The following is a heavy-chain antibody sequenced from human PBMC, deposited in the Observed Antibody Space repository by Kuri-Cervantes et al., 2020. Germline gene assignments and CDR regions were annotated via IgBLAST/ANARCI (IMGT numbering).Heavy chain of an antibody. CDR2: ISWNSGSI. J-gene: IGHJ3*02. CDR3: AKDMGWDLQLGRLGDAFDI. V-gene: IGHV3-9*01. Sequence: SLKISCAASGFTFSSYAMHWVRQAPGKGLEWVAGISWNSGSIGYADSVKGRFTISRDNAKNSLYLQMNSLRAEDTALYYCAKDMGWDLQLGRLGDAFDIWGQGTMVTVSS. CDR1: GFTFSSYA. D-gene: IGHD1-1*01.